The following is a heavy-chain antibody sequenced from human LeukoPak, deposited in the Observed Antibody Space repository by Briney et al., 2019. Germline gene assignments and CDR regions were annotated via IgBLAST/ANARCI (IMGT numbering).Heavy chain of an antibody. CDR2: IYSGGST. CDR3: ATRGASAYGSGTYLGY. D-gene: IGHD3-10*01. Sequence: GGSLRLSCAASGFTVISTYMTWVRQAPGRGLECVSVIYSGGSTHYADSVKGRFTISRDNSKNTLYLQMNSLTAEDTAVYYCATRGASAYGSGTYLGYWGQGTLVTVSS. V-gene: IGHV3-53*01. J-gene: IGHJ4*02. CDR1: GFTVISTY.